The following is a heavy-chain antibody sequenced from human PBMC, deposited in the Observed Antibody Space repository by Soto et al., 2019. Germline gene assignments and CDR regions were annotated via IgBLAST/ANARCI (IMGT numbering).Heavy chain of an antibody. J-gene: IGHJ2*01. V-gene: IGHV3-7*01. Sequence: ESGGGLVQPGGSLRLSCAASGFSFSSYWMTWVRQAPGKGLEWVANISPDGRDKYYVDSVKGRFTISRDHVKNSLYLQVNSLRVDDTALYYCARARIDLWGRGTLVTVSS. CDR1: GFSFSSYW. CDR3: ARARIDL. CDR2: ISPDGRDK.